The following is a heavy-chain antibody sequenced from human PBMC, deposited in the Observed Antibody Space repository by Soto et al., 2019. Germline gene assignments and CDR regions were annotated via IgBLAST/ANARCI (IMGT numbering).Heavy chain of an antibody. Sequence: WGSLLVSCAASEFTVSINYMSWVRQAPGRGLEWLSVIFAGGGTYYADSVKGRFTISKDNSKNRVYLQMNTLRAGDTAVYYRAGGFSYGYIDHWGQGTPVTVSS. J-gene: IGHJ4*02. CDR3: AGGFSYGYIDH. V-gene: IGHV3-53*01. D-gene: IGHD5-18*01. CDR2: IFAGGGT. CDR1: EFTVSINY.